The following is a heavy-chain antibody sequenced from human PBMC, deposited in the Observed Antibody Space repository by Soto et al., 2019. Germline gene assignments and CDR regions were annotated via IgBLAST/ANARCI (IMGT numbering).Heavy chain of an antibody. CDR2: IFSNDEK. J-gene: IGHJ6*02. CDR1: GGSFSGYYW. Sequence: ETLSLTCAVYGGSFSGYYWSWIRQPPGKALEWLAHIFSNDEKSYSTSLKSRLTISKDTSKSQVVLTMTNMDPVDTATYYCARIPVLRFLEWFPDYYYYGMDVWGQGTTVTVSS. V-gene: IGHV2-26*01. CDR3: ARIPVLRFLEWFPDYYYYGMDV. D-gene: IGHD3-3*01.